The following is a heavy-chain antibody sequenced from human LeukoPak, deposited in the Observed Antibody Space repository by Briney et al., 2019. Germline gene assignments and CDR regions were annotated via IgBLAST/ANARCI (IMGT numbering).Heavy chain of an antibody. CDR1: GFTFSSYS. CDR2: ISSSSSYI. Sequence: PGGSLRLSCAASGFTFSSYSMNWVRQAPGKRLEWVSSISSSSSYIYYADSVKGRFTISRDNAKNSLYLQMNSLRAEDTAVYYCAREYGDTAMADPWGQGTLVTVSS. D-gene: IGHD5-18*01. CDR3: AREYGDTAMADP. J-gene: IGHJ5*02. V-gene: IGHV3-21*01.